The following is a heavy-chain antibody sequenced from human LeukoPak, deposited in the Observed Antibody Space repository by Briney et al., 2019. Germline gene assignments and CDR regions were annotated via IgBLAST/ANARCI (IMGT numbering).Heavy chain of an antibody. CDR2: ISSNGGNT. Sequence: PGGSLRLSCSASGFTFSYYAMDWVRQAPGKGLEYVSAISSNGGNTYSADSVKGRFTISRDNSKNTLYLQMSSLRPEDTAVYYCVKGSGVVVTALLDYWGQGTLVTVSS. D-gene: IGHD2-21*02. CDR3: VKGSGVVVTALLDY. CDR1: GFTFSYYA. V-gene: IGHV3-64D*06. J-gene: IGHJ4*02.